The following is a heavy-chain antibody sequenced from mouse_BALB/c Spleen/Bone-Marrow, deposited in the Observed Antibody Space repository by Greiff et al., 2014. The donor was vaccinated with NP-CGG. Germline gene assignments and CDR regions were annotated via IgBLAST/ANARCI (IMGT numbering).Heavy chain of an antibody. Sequence: EVKLVESGGGLAKPGGSLKLSCTASGFTFSDYYMYWVRQTPEKRLEWVAAISDGGNYTFNPDSVKGRFTISRDNAKNNLYLQMSSLKSEDTAMYYCARSGEKYGAMDYWGQGTSVTVSS. CDR2: ISDGGNYT. V-gene: IGHV5-4*02. D-gene: IGHD1-1*02. CDR3: ARSGEKYGAMDY. CDR1: GFTFSDYY. J-gene: IGHJ4*01.